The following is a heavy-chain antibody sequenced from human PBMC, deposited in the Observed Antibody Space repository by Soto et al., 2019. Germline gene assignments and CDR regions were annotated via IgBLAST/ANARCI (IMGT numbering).Heavy chain of an antibody. CDR2: TYYRSKWYN. CDR3: ARVRGGNSFGYYYYYGMDV. CDR1: GDSVSSNSAA. Sequence: SQTLSLTCAISGDSVSSNSAAWNWIRQSPSRGLEWLGRTYYRSKWYNDYAVSVKSRITINPDTSKNQFSLQLSSVTPEDTAVYYCARVRGGNSFGYYYYYGMDVWGQGTTVTVSS. D-gene: IGHD2-21*02. J-gene: IGHJ6*02. V-gene: IGHV6-1*01.